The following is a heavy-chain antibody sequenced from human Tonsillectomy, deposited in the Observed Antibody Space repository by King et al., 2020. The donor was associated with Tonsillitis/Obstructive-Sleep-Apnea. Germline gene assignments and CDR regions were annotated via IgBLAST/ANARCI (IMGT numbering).Heavy chain of an antibody. CDR1: GFTFSSYA. Sequence: VQLVESGGGVVQPGRSLRLSCAASGFTFSSYAMHWVRQAPGKGLEWVAVISYDGSNKYYADSVKGRFTISRDNSKNTLYLRMNSLRAEDTAVYYCAREDGSGSYSDAFDIWGQGTMVTVSS. CDR3: AREDGSGSYSDAFDI. V-gene: IGHV3-30*04. D-gene: IGHD3-10*01. CDR2: ISYDGSNK. J-gene: IGHJ3*02.